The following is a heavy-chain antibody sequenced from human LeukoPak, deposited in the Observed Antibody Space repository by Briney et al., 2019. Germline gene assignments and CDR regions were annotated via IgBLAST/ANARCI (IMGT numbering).Heavy chain of an antibody. J-gene: IGHJ4*02. CDR2: IDSAGHTT. CDR1: GFSLSSYW. V-gene: IGHV3-74*01. CDR3: TRGGLIGQTAAFDY. D-gene: IGHD2-21*01. Sequence: GSLRLSCEASGFSLSSYWMHWVRQAPGQGLVWVSRIDSAGHTTTYADSVKGRFTISRDNAKNAMYLQMSSLRVEDTGTYYCTRGGLIGQTAAFDYWGQGALVTVSS.